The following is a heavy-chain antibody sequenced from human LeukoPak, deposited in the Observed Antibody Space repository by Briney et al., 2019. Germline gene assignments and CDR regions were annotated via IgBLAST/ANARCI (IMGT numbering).Heavy chain of an antibody. D-gene: IGHD2-15*01. Sequence: GGSLRLSCAASGFTFSSYGMHWVRQAPGKGLEWVAVIWYDGSNKYYADSVKGRFTISRDNSKNTLYLQMNSLRAEDTAVYYRAKDYCSGDSSYSGFAYWGQGTLVTVSS. CDR1: GFTFSSYG. J-gene: IGHJ4*02. CDR3: AKDYCSGDSSYSGFAY. CDR2: IWYDGSNK. V-gene: IGHV3-33*06.